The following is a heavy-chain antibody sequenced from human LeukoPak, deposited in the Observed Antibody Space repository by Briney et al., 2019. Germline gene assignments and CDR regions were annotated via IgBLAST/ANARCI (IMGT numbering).Heavy chain of an antibody. V-gene: IGHV3-23*01. J-gene: IGHJ4*02. Sequence: PGGSLRLSCAASGFTFSSYAMSWVRQASGKGLEWVSAISGSGGSTYYADSVKGRFTISRDNSKNTLYLQMNSLRAEDTAVYYCAKEGNHYDSSGYTYFDYWGQGTLVTVSS. CDR3: AKEGNHYDSSGYTYFDY. D-gene: IGHD3-22*01. CDR2: ISGSGGST. CDR1: GFTFSSYA.